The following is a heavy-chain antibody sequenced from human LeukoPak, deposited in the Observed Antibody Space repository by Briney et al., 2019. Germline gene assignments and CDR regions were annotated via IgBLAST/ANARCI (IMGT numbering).Heavy chain of an antibody. CDR3: ARERGLSSGLDY. Sequence: GSLRLSCAASGFTFSSYSMNWVRQAPGKGLEWVSSISSSSSYIYYADSVKGRFTISRDNAKNSLFLQMNSLRAEDTAVYYCARERGLSSGLDYWGQGTLVTGSS. CDR2: ISSSSSYI. V-gene: IGHV3-21*01. J-gene: IGHJ4*02. CDR1: GFTFSSYS. D-gene: IGHD3-22*01.